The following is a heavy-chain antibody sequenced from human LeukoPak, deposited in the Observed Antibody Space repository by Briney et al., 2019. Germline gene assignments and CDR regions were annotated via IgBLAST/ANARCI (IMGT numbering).Heavy chain of an antibody. CDR2: ISGSGGST. CDR3: AKALRGCSSTSCYLIDY. Sequence: GGSLRLSCAASGFTFSSYWMHWVRQAPGKGLEWVSAISGSGGSTYYADSVKGRFTISRDNSKNTLYLQMNSLRAEDTAVYYCAKALRGCSSTSCYLIDYWGQGTLVTVSS. CDR1: GFTFSSYW. J-gene: IGHJ4*02. D-gene: IGHD2-2*01. V-gene: IGHV3-23*01.